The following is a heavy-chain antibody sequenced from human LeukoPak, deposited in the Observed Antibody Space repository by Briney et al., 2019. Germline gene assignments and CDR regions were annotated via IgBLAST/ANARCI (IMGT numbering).Heavy chain of an antibody. V-gene: IGHV1-8*01. CDR3: ATLPRQQHTTNYYYYGMDV. Sequence: GASVKVSCKASGNTFTSYDINWVRQATGQGLEWMGWMNPNSGNTGYAQKFQGRVTMTRNTSISTAYMELSSLRSEDTAVYYCATLPRQQHTTNYYYYGMDVWGQGTTVTVSS. J-gene: IGHJ6*02. CDR1: GNTFTSYD. D-gene: IGHD6-13*01. CDR2: MNPNSGNT.